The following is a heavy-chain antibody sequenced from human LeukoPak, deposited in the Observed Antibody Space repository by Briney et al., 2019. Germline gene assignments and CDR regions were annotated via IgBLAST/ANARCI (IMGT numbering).Heavy chain of an antibody. CDR1: GFTFSSYG. CDR3: TRVPIPYAFDM. Sequence: GGSLRLSCAPSGFTFSSYGMHWVRQAPGRGLEGVGFISSTAYGGTTEYAASVKGRFNITRDESKTLADLQLYSLKTEDTAVVYCTRVPIPYAFDMWGQGTMVTVS. CDR2: ISSTAYGGTT. J-gene: IGHJ3*02. V-gene: IGHV3-49*04. D-gene: IGHD2-2*02.